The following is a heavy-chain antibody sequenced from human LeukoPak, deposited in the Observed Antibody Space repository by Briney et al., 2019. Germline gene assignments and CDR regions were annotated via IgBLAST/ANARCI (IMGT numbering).Heavy chain of an antibody. V-gene: IGHV3-23*01. Sequence: GGSLRLSCAASGFTFSSYAMSWVRQAPGKGLEWVSAISGSGGSTYYADSVKGRFTISRDNSKNTLYLQMNSLRAEDTAVYYCAKDLSLEGYHDSSDYFDYWGQGTLVTVSS. D-gene: IGHD3-22*01. J-gene: IGHJ4*02. CDR3: AKDLSLEGYHDSSDYFDY. CDR1: GFTFSSYA. CDR2: ISGSGGST.